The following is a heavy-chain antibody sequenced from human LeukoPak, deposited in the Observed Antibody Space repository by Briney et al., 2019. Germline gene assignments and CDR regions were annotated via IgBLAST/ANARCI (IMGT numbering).Heavy chain of an antibody. CDR1: GFTFSSYW. D-gene: IGHD1-1*01. CDR2: IKHDGSEK. CDR3: ARHNDGALDY. Sequence: GGSLRLSCAASGFTFSSYWMSWVGQAPGQGLEWVGNIKHDGSEKHYVDSLKGRFTITRDTAKNSLYLQMNGLRAVDTAVYYCARHNDGALDYWGQGTLVTVSS. V-gene: IGHV3-7*01. J-gene: IGHJ4*02.